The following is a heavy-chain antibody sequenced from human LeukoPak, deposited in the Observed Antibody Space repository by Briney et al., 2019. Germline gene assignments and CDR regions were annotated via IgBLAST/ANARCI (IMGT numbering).Heavy chain of an antibody. Sequence: ALVKVSCKASGYTFTSYDINWVRQATGQGLEWMGWMNSNSGNTGYAQKFQARVTFTRITSISTAYMELRSLRSEDTAVYYCVRGERGYRYGFEYFQKWSQGTLVTVSS. CDR2: MNSNSGNT. CDR3: VRGERGYRYGFEYFQK. V-gene: IGHV1-8*03. CDR1: GYTFTSYD. J-gene: IGHJ1*01. D-gene: IGHD5-18*01.